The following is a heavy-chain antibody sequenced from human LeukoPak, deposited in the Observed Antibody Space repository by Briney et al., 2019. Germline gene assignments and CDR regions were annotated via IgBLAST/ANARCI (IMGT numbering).Heavy chain of an antibody. Sequence: GESLKISCKGSGYSFTSYWISWVRQMPGKGLEWMGRIDPSDFYTNYSPSFQGHVTLSADKSISTAYLQWSSLKASDTAMYYCARRCSSNSCPFDYWGQGTLVTVSS. CDR1: GYSFTSYW. CDR2: IDPSDFYT. D-gene: IGHD2-2*01. V-gene: IGHV5-10-1*01. CDR3: ARRCSSNSCPFDY. J-gene: IGHJ4*02.